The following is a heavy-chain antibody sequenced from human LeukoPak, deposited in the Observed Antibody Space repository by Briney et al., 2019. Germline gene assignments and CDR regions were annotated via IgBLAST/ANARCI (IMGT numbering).Heavy chain of an antibody. D-gene: IGHD4-23*01. CDR1: GFTVTSNY. CDR3: ALKPLYGANSGLDY. CDR2: IYSGGST. V-gene: IGHV3-53*01. J-gene: IGHJ4*02. Sequence: PGGSLRLSCAASGFTVTSNYMSWVRQAPGKGLEWVSVIYSGGSTYYADSVKGRFTISRDNSKNTLYLQMNSLRAEDTAIYYCALKPLYGANSGLDYWGQGTLVTVSS.